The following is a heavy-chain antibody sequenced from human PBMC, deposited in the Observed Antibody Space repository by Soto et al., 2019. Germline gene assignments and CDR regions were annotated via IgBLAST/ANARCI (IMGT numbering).Heavy chain of an antibody. Sequence: ASVKVSCKASGYTFTSYGISWVRQAPGQGLEWMGWISAYNGNTNYAQKLQGRVTMTTDTSTSTAYMELRSLRSDDTAVYYCARGRTPITFGGPPRGYFDYWGQGTLVTVSS. J-gene: IGHJ4*02. CDR3: ARGRTPITFGGPPRGYFDY. CDR2: ISAYNGNT. D-gene: IGHD3-16*01. CDR1: GYTFTSYG. V-gene: IGHV1-18*01.